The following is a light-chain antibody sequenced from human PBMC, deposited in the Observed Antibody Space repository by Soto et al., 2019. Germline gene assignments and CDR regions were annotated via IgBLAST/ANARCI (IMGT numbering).Light chain of an antibody. V-gene: IGKV1-9*01. Sequence: IQLTQSPSSLSASVGDRVTITCRASQGINSFLAWYQQKPGKAPKLLIYAASTLQSGVPSRFSGSGSGTDFTLTIKSLQPEDFATYYCQQNYNLPPWTFGQGTKVEIK. CDR3: QQNYNLPPWT. CDR2: AAS. CDR1: QGINSF. J-gene: IGKJ1*01.